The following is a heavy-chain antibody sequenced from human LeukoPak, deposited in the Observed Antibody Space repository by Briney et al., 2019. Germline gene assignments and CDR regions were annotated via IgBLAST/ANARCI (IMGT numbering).Heavy chain of an antibody. CDR3: TSRLTTVTTVY. Sequence: PGGSLRLSCAASGFTFSGSAMHWVRQASGKGLEWVGRIRSKANSYATAYAASVKGRFTISRDDPKNTAYLQMNSLKTEDTAVYYCTSRLTTVTTVYWGQGTLVTVSS. V-gene: IGHV3-73*01. CDR2: IRSKANSYAT. D-gene: IGHD4-17*01. J-gene: IGHJ4*02. CDR1: GFTFSGSA.